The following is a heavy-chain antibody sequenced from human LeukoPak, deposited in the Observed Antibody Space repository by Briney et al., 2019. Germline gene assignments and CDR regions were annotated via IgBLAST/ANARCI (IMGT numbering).Heavy chain of an antibody. Sequence: GGSLRLSCAASGFTFSSYAMSWVRQAPGKGLEWVSAISGSGGSTYYADSVKGRFTISRDNAKNSLYLQMNSLRAEDTAVYYCATVLHEVYHYWGQGTLVTVSS. D-gene: IGHD1-14*01. V-gene: IGHV3-23*01. J-gene: IGHJ4*02. CDR3: ATVLHEVYHY. CDR2: ISGSGGST. CDR1: GFTFSSYA.